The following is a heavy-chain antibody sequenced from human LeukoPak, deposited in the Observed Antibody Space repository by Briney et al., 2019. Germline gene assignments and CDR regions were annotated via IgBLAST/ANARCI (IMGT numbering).Heavy chain of an antibody. Sequence: GGSLRLSCAVSGFTFSSYAMSWVRQAPGKGLEWVSAISGSGGSTYYADSAKGRFTISRDNSKNTLYLQMNSLRAEDTAVYYCAKGRITIFGVVPSGFGYWGQGTLVTVSS. CDR2: ISGSGGST. D-gene: IGHD3-3*01. CDR3: AKGRITIFGVVPSGFGY. V-gene: IGHV3-23*01. J-gene: IGHJ4*02. CDR1: GFTFSSYA.